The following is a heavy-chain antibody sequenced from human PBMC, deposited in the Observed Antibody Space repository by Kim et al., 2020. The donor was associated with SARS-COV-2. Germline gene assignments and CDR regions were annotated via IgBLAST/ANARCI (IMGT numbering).Heavy chain of an antibody. V-gene: IGHV4-39*01. Sequence: SETLSLTCTVSGGSISSSSYYWGWIRQPPGKGLEWIGSIYYSGSTYYNPSLKSRVTISVDTSKNQFSLKLSSVTAADTAVYYCARGGVVRGLTDAFDIWG. D-gene: IGHD3-10*01. J-gene: IGHJ3*02. CDR2: IYYSGST. CDR1: GGSISSSSYY. CDR3: ARGGVVRGLTDAFDI.